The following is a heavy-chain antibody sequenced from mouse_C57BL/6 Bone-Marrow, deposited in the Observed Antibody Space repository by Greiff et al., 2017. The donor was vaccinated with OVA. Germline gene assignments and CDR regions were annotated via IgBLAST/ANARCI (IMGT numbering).Heavy chain of an antibody. CDR1: GYTFTSYW. V-gene: IGHV1-52*01. D-gene: IGHD1-1*01. J-gene: IGHJ4*01. CDR2: IDPSDSET. Sequence: VQLQQPGAELVRPGSSVKLSCKASGYTFTSYWMHWVKQRPIQGLEWIGNIDPSDSETHYNQKFKDKATLTVDKSSSTAYMQLSSLTSEDSAVYYCARRGPTTTVVATDYAMDYWGQGTSVTVSS. CDR3: ARRGPTTTVVATDYAMDY.